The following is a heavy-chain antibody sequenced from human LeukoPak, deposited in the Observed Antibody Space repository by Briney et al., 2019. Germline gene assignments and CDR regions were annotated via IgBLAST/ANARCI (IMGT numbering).Heavy chain of an antibody. Sequence: SETLSLTCTVSGGSISSYFWSWIRQPPGKGLEWIGYIYYSGSINQNPSLKRRVTITVDTSKNQFSLKQRSVPAAHTAVYYRARHRQGGIYSSSRYGFDYWGQGTLVTVSS. CDR3: ARHRQGGIYSSSRYGFDY. V-gene: IGHV4-59*08. J-gene: IGHJ4*02. CDR1: GGSISSYF. D-gene: IGHD6-13*01. CDR2: IYYSGSI.